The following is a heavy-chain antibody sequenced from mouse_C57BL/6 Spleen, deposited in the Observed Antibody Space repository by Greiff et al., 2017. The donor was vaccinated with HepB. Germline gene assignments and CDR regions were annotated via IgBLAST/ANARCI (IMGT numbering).Heavy chain of an antibody. Sequence: EVKLVESGGGLVKPGGSLKLSCAASGFTFSDYGMHWVRQAPEKGLEWVAYISSGSSTIYYADTVKGRFTISRDNAKNTLFLQMTSLRSEDTAMYYCARGGFQWYFDVWGTGTTVTVSS. J-gene: IGHJ1*03. V-gene: IGHV5-17*01. CDR2: ISSGSSTI. CDR3: ARGGFQWYFDV. CDR1: GFTFSDYG.